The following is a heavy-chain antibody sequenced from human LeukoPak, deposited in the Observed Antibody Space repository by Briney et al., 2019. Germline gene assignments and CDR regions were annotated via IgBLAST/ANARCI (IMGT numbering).Heavy chain of an antibody. Sequence: ASVKVSCKASGYTFTSYGISWVRQAPGQGLEWMGWISAYNGNTNYAQKLQGRVTMTTDTSTSTVYMELRSLRSDDTAVYYCARDSCSGGSCYIDSYWGRGTLVTVSS. CDR3: ARDSCSGGSCYIDSY. CDR1: GYTFTSYG. D-gene: IGHD2-15*01. J-gene: IGHJ4*02. V-gene: IGHV1-18*01. CDR2: ISAYNGNT.